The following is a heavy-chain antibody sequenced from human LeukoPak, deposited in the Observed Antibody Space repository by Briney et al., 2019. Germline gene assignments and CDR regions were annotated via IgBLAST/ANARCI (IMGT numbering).Heavy chain of an antibody. CDR3: AKGAVTTTGAFDI. CDR2: ISWNSGSI. J-gene: IGHJ3*02. Sequence: WIRQPPGKGLEWVSGISWNSGSIGYADSVKGRFTISRDNAKNSLYLQMNSLRAEDTALYYCAKGAVTTTGAFDIWGQGTMVTVSS. V-gene: IGHV3-9*01. D-gene: IGHD4-17*01.